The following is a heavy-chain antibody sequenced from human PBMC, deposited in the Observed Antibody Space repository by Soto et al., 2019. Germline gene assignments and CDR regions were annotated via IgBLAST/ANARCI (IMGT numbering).Heavy chain of an antibody. J-gene: IGHJ4*02. CDR1: GGSVSSGSYY. D-gene: IGHD5-12*01. CDR2: IYSSGST. CDR3: ARDGDGYNY. V-gene: IGHV4-61*01. Sequence: QVQLQESGPGLVKPSETLSLTCTVSGGSVSSGSYYWSWIRQPPGKGLEWIGYIYSSGSTSYNPSLTIRVTISVDPSKNQFSLKLSSVTAADTAVYYCARDGDGYNYWGQGTLVTVSS.